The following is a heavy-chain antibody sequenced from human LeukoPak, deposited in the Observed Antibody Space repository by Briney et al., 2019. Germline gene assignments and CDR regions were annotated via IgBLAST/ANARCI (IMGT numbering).Heavy chain of an antibody. CDR2: ISYDGSNK. D-gene: IGHD2-21*01. J-gene: IGHJ3*02. CDR1: GFTFSSYG. V-gene: IGHV3-30*03. Sequence: TGGSLRLSCAASGFTFSSYGMHWVRQAPGKGLEWVAVISYDGSNKYYADSVKGRFTISRDNSKNTLYLQMNSLRAEDTAVYFCARERQDTILHSGAFDIWGQGTMVTVSS. CDR3: ARERQDTILHSGAFDI.